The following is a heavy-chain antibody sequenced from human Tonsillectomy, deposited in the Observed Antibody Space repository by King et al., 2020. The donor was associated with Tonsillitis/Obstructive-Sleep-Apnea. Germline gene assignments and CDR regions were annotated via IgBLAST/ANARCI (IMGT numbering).Heavy chain of an antibody. CDR1: GFTFSSYW. D-gene: IGHD6-19*01. CDR2: INSDGSST. J-gene: IGHJ5*02. Sequence: VQLVESGGGLVQPGGSLRLSCAASGFTFSSYWMHWVRQAPGKGLVWVSRINSDGSSTSYADSVKGRFTISRDNAKNTLYLQMNSLRAGDTAVYYCARGIAVAGTGSGGWFDPWGQGTLVTVSS. CDR3: ARGIAVAGTGSGGWFDP. V-gene: IGHV3-74*01.